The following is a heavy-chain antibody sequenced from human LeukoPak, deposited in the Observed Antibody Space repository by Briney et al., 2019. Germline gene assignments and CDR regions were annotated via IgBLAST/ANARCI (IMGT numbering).Heavy chain of an antibody. J-gene: IGHJ4*02. V-gene: IGHV3-33*01. Sequence: GGSLRLSCATSGFTFSNYGMHWVRQAPGKGLEWVAIIYYDGSKKNYADSVRGRFTISRDNSKNTLYLQMNSLSVEDTAVYYCATWRGSGSYGGYFDYWGQGTPVTVSS. CDR1: GFTFSNYG. D-gene: IGHD3-10*01. CDR2: IYYDGSKK. CDR3: ATWRGSGSYGGYFDY.